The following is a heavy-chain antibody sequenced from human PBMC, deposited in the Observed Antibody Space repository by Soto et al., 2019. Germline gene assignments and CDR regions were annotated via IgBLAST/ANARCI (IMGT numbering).Heavy chain of an antibody. D-gene: IGHD2-2*01. CDR1: GGSISSSNW. Sequence: SETLSLTCAVSGGSISSSNWWSWVRQPPGKGLEWIGEIYHSVSTNYKLSLNSRVTISLDKSKNQFSLKLTSVTAADTAVFYFARILRYCSDTNCHGWFDPWGQGTLVTVSS. J-gene: IGHJ5*02. V-gene: IGHV4-4*02. CDR2: IYHSVST. CDR3: ARILRYCSDTNCHGWFDP.